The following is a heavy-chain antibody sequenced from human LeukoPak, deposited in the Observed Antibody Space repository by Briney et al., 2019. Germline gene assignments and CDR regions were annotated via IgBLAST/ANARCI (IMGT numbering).Heavy chain of an antibody. CDR3: ARDVEMATIRYFDY. Sequence: SETLSLTCTVSGGSISSYYWNWIRQPPGKGLEWIGYIYYSGSTYYNPSLKSRVTISVDTSKNQFSLKLSSVTAADTAVYYCARDVEMATIRYFDYWGQGTLVTVSS. J-gene: IGHJ4*02. CDR2: IYYSGST. CDR1: GGSISSYY. V-gene: IGHV4-59*12. D-gene: IGHD5-24*01.